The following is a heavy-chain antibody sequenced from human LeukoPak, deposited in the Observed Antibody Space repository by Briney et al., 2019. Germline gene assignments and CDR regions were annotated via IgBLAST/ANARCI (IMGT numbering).Heavy chain of an antibody. Sequence: PSETLSLTCAVYGGSFSGYYWSWTRQPPGKGLEWIGEINHSGSTNYNPSLKSRVTISVDTSKNQFSLKLSSVTAADTAVYYCARPWYSSSWSPFDYWGQGTLVTVSS. CDR1: GGSFSGYY. J-gene: IGHJ4*02. D-gene: IGHD6-13*01. V-gene: IGHV4-34*01. CDR3: ARPWYSSSWSPFDY. CDR2: INHSGST.